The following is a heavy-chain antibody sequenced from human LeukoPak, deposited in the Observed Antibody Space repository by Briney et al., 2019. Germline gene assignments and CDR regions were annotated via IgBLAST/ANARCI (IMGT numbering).Heavy chain of an antibody. D-gene: IGHD6-6*01. Sequence: SARVSCKASGDTFGTFGVDWVRQAPGQGLECIGRIIPFVGRATYAQSLQDRLSITADKSTTTAYLELSSLRSGDTATYYCARVSGGHGSSSVLDYWGQGSLITVSS. CDR2: IIPFVGRA. CDR1: GDTFGTFG. V-gene: IGHV1-69*04. J-gene: IGHJ4*02. CDR3: ARVSGGHGSSSVLDY.